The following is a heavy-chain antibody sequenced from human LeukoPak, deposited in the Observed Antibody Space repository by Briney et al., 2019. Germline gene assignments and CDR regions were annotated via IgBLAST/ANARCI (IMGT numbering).Heavy chain of an antibody. CDR2: IKTDGSTT. CDR1: GFTFSSNW. D-gene: IGHD2-2*01. CDR3: ARDPNYCSSTSCHY. Sequence: GGSLRLSCAASGFTFSSNWMYWVRQAPGKGLVWVSHIKTDGSTTSYADSVKGRFTISRDNAKDTLYRQMNGLRAEDTAVYYCARDPNYCSSTSCHYWGQGTLVTVSS. J-gene: IGHJ4*02. V-gene: IGHV3-74*01.